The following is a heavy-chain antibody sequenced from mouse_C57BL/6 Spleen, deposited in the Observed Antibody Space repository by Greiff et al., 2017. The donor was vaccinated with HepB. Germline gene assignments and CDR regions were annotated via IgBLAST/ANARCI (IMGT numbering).Heavy chain of an antibody. CDR2: IDPENGDT. CDR3: TYPDYFDY. CDR1: GFNIKDDY. J-gene: IGHJ2*01. V-gene: IGHV14-4*01. D-gene: IGHD5-1*01. Sequence: VQLKESGAELVRPGASVKLSCTASGFNIKDDYMHWVKQRPEQGLEWIGWIDPENGDTEYASKFQGKATITADTSSNTAYLQLSSLTSEDTAVYYCTYPDYFDYWGQGTTLTVSS.